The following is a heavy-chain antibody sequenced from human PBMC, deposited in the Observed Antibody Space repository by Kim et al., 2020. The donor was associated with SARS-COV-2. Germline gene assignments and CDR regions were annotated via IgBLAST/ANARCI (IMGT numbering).Heavy chain of an antibody. CDR3: ARGDIVGATTTPRRAFDI. D-gene: IGHD1-26*01. Sequence: SETLSLTCTVSGGSISSSSYYWGWIRQPPGKGLEWIGSIYYSGSTYYNPSLKSRVTISVDTSKNQFSLKLSSVTAADTAVYYCARGDIVGATTTPRRAFDIWGQGTMVTVSS. CDR2: IYYSGST. V-gene: IGHV4-39*01. J-gene: IGHJ3*02. CDR1: GGSISSSSYY.